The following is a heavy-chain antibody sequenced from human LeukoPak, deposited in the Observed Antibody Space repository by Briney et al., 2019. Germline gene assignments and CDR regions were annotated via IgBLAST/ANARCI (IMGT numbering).Heavy chain of an antibody. CDR3: ARCIGIRGVRYYYYYMDV. V-gene: IGHV4-39*01. Sequence: PSETLSLTCTVSGGSISSSSYYWGWIRHPPGKGLEWIGSIYYSGSTYYNPSLKSRVTISVDTSKNQFSLKLSSVTAADTAVYYCARCIGIRGVRYYYYYMDVWGKGTTVTVSS. CDR1: GGSISSSSYY. J-gene: IGHJ6*03. CDR2: IYYSGST. D-gene: IGHD3-10*01.